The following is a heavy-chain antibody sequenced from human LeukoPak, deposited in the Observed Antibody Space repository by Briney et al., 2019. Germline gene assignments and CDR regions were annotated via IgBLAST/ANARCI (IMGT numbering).Heavy chain of an antibody. CDR3: TRDDPFGGGAVAGTFDY. D-gene: IGHD6-19*01. CDR2: IRSKAYGGTT. V-gene: IGHV3-49*03. CDR1: GFTFGDYA. Sequence: GGSLRLSCTAPGFTFGDYAMSWFRQAPGKGLEWVGFIRSKAYGGTTEYAASVKGRFTISRDDSKSIAYLQMNSLKTEDTAVYYCTRDDPFGGGAVAGTFDYWGQGTLVTVSS. J-gene: IGHJ4*02.